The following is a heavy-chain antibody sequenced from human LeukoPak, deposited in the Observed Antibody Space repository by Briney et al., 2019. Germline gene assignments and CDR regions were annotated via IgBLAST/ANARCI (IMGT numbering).Heavy chain of an antibody. CDR2: ISTSSDTI. J-gene: IGHJ4*02. D-gene: IGHD6-13*01. CDR1: GFTFSTYS. V-gene: IGHV3-48*02. Sequence: GGSLRLSCAASGFTFSTYSMNWVRQAPGKGLEWISYISTSSDTIYYADSVKGRFTISRDNVKNSLYLQMNSLRDEDTAVYYCARDMFTNTWYVLDYWGQGTLVTVSS. CDR3: ARDMFTNTWYVLDY.